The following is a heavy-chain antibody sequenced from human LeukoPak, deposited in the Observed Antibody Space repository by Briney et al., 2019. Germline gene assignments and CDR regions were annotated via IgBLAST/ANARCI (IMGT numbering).Heavy chain of an antibody. Sequence: SETLSLTCTVSGGSISSGGYYWNWIRQHPGKGLEWIGYIYYSGSTYYNPSLKSRVTISVDTSKNQFSLKLSSVTAADTAVYFCARVGTGHHSSGYYPYYFDYWGQGTLVTVSS. CDR3: ARVGTGHHSSGYYPYYFDY. CDR1: GGSISSGGYY. D-gene: IGHD3-22*01. CDR2: IYYSGST. V-gene: IGHV4-31*03. J-gene: IGHJ4*02.